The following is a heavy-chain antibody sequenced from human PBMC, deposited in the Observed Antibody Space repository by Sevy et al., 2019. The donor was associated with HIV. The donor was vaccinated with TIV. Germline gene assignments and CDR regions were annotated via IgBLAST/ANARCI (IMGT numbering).Heavy chain of an antibody. J-gene: IGHJ6*02. D-gene: IGHD3-10*01. CDR2: IIPLFGTE. CDR1: GGSFSSYA. CDR3: ARPSRFGELWATRYGMDV. V-gene: IGHV1-69*13. Sequence: ASVKVSCKASGGSFSSYALSWVRQAPGQGLEWMGGIIPLFGTENYAQKFQGRVTITADESMSTAYMELSSLRSEDTAVYYCARPSRFGELWATRYGMDVWGQGTTVTVSS.